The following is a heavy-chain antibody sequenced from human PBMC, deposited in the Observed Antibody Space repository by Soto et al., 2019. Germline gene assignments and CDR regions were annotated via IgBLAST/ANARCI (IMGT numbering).Heavy chain of an antibody. V-gene: IGHV1-2*04. D-gene: IGHD1-1*01. CDR2: INPNNGGT. CDR3: AKTTGPFYGMEF. J-gene: IGHJ6*02. Sequence: ASVKVSCKASGYTFNNYYMHWVRQAPGQGLEWMGWINPNNGGTNYAQKFQGWVTMTRGTSISTVYMELNRLRSDDTAVYYCAKTTGPFYGMEFWGQGTTVTVSS. CDR1: GYTFNNYY.